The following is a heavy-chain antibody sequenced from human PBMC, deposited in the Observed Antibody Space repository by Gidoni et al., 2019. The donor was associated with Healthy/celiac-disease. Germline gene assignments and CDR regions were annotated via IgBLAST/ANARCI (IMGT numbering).Heavy chain of an antibody. CDR3: ATDLLIQLWLGPRGDAFDI. J-gene: IGHJ3*02. CDR1: GYTLPELS. V-gene: IGHV1-24*01. Sequence: QVQLVQSGAEVKKPGASVKVSCKVSGYTLPELSMHWVRQAPGKGLEWMGGFDPEDGETIYAQKFQGRVTMTEDTSTDTAYMELSSLRSEDTAVYYCATDLLIQLWLGPRGDAFDIWGQGTMVTVSS. D-gene: IGHD5-18*01. CDR2: FDPEDGET.